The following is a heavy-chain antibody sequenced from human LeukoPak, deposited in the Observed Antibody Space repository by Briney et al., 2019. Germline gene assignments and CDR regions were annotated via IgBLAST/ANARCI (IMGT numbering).Heavy chain of an antibody. D-gene: IGHD4-11*01. V-gene: IGHV3-7*01. J-gene: IGHJ4*02. CDR3: TKGRSNHY. CDR1: EFSFSDFW. Sequence: SGGSLRLSCAASEFSFSDFWMGWVRQAPGKGLEWVANINQGGGETYYVDSVKGRFTISRDNAKKSLFLQMNSLRAEDTAVYYCTKGRSNHYWGQGTLVTVST. CDR2: INQGGGET.